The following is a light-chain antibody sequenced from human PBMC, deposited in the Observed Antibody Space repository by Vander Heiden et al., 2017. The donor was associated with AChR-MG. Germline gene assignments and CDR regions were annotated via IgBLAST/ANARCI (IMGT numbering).Light chain of an antibody. Sequence: DIQMTQSPSSLSASVGDRVTITCRASQSNSKYLNWYRQKPGKAPQLLIYVVSSLQSGVPSRFSGSGSGTDFTLTISSLQPEDFATYYCQQSDSTPLTFAGGTKVEIK. CDR1: QSNSKY. CDR2: VVS. CDR3: QQSDSTPLT. J-gene: IGKJ4*01. V-gene: IGKV1-39*01.